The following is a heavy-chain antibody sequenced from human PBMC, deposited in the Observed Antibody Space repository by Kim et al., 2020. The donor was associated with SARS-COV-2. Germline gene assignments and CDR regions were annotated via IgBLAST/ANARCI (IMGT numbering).Heavy chain of an antibody. CDR1: GFTFSSYS. CDR2: IGSSSSTI. V-gene: IGHV3-48*04. J-gene: IGHJ4*02. D-gene: IGHD4-17*01. CDR3: VLTPYGDSEY. Sequence: GGSLRLSCAASGFTFSSYSMNWVRQAPGKGLGWVSYIGSSSSTIYYADSVKGRFTISRDNAKNSLYLQMNSLRAEDTAVYYCVLTPYGDSEYWGQGTLVT.